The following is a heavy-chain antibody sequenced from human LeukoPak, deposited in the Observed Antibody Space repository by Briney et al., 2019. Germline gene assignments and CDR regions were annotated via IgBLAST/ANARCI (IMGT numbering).Heavy chain of an antibody. D-gene: IGHD3-3*01. CDR2: IYHSGST. Sequence: SETLSLTCAVSGGSISSSNWWSWVRQPPGKGLEWIGEIYHSGSTNYNPSLKSRVTISVDKSKNQFSLKLSSVTAADTAVYYCARVAPELRFLEWLSPPDPAIFDYWGQGTLVTVSS. J-gene: IGHJ4*02. CDR3: ARVAPELRFLEWLSPPDPAIFDY. CDR1: GGSISSSNW. V-gene: IGHV4-4*02.